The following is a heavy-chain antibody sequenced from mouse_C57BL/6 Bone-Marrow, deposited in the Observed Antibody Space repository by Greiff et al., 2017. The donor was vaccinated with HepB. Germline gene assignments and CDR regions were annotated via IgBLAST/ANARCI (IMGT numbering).Heavy chain of an antibody. D-gene: IGHD1-1*01. J-gene: IGHJ3*01. CDR2: IYPGDGDT. CDR1: GYAFSSSW. CDR3: SRSGYFGSPAWFAY. Sequence: VQLQQSGPELVKPGASVKISCKASGYAFSSSWMNWVKQRPGKGLEWIGRIYPGDGDTNYNGKFKGKATLTADKSSSTAYLQLSSLTSEDSAVYFCSRSGYFGSPAWFAYWGQGTLVTVSA. V-gene: IGHV1-82*01.